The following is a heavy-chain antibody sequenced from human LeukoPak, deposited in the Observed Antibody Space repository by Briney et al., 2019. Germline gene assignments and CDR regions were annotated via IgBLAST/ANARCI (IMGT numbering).Heavy chain of an antibody. CDR2: ISSSSSTI. V-gene: IGHV3-48*04. CDR1: GFTFSSYS. Sequence: GGSLRLSCAASGFTFSSYSMNWVRQAPGKGLEWVSYISSSSSTIYYADSVKGRFTISRDNAKNSLYLQMNSLRAEDTAVYYCASDIVVVPAAIQPLFDYWGQGTLVTVSS. D-gene: IGHD2-2*01. CDR3: ASDIVVVPAAIQPLFDY. J-gene: IGHJ4*02.